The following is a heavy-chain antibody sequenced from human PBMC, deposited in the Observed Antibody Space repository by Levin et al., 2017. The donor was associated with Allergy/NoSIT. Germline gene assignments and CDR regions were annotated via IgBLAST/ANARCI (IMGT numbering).Heavy chain of an antibody. CDR2: INTNTGNP. Sequence: ASVKVSCKASGYTFTSYAMNWVRQAPGQGLEWMGWINTNTGNPTYAQGFTGRFVFSLDTSVSTAYLQISSLKAEDTAVYYCARVQYYDFWSGYPGGDWGQGTLVTVSS. CDR1: GYTFTSYA. CDR3: ARVQYYDFWSGYPGGD. J-gene: IGHJ4*02. D-gene: IGHD3-3*01. V-gene: IGHV7-4-1*02.